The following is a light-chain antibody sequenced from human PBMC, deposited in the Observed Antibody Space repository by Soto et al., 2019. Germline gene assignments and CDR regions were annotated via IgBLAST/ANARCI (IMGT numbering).Light chain of an antibody. V-gene: IGKV2-30*02. Sequence: DVVMPQSPLSLPVTLGQPASISCRSSQSLVHSDGNTYLNWFQQRPGQSPRRLIYKVSNRDSGVPDRLSGSGSGTNFTLKISRVEAEDVGVYYCMQGTHWPPWTFGQGTKVDIK. CDR3: MQGTHWPPWT. J-gene: IGKJ1*01. CDR2: KVS. CDR1: QSLVHSDGNTY.